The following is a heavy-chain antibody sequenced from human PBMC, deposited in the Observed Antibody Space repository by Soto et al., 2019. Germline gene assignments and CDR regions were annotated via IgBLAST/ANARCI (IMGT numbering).Heavy chain of an antibody. CDR2: INPGDSDI. CDR3: ARHEQFYYYYYGMDV. Sequence: PXESLNISCKASGCSFTTYWIAWVRQMPGKGLEWMGIINPGDSDIRYSPSFQGQVTISADNSISTAYLQWSSLKASDTAMYYCARHEQFYYYYYGMDVWGQGNAVTVSS. J-gene: IGHJ6*02. D-gene: IGHD4-4*01. CDR1: GCSFTTYW. V-gene: IGHV5-51*01.